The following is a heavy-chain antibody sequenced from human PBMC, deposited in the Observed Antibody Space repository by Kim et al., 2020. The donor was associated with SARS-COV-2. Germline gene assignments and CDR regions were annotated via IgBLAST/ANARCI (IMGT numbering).Heavy chain of an antibody. CDR3: AKAGGLAAAAPDYYYYGMGV. CDR2: ISWNSGSI. D-gene: IGHD6-13*01. J-gene: IGHJ6*02. V-gene: IGHV3-9*01. Sequence: GGSLRLSCAASGFTFDDYAMHWVRQAPGKGLEWVSGISWNSGSIGYADSVKGRFTISRDNAKNSLYLQMNSLRAEDTALYYCAKAGGLAAAAPDYYYYGMGVWGQGTTVTVSS. CDR1: GFTFDDYA.